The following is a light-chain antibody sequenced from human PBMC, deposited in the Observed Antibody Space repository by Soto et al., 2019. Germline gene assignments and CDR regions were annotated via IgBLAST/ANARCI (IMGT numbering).Light chain of an antibody. CDR2: AAS. CDR3: LQSSSPFT. CDR1: QPISIY. Sequence: DIQMTQSPSSLSASVGDRVTMTCRASQPISIYLNWYQQKPGRAPKILIYAASRLRSGVPSRFSADGSGTDFTLTISSLQPEDFATYYCLQSSSPFTFGPGTKVDLK. V-gene: IGKV1-39*01. J-gene: IGKJ3*01.